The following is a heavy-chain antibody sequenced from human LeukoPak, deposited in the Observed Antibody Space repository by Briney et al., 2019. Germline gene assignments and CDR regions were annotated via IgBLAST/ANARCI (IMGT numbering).Heavy chain of an antibody. CDR2: IDSDGATT. D-gene: IGHD7-27*01. CDR3: ARGLLGIHDY. Sequence: GRSLRLSCAASGFTFSFFWMHWVRQAPGKGLVWVSRIDSDGATTGYADSVKGRFTISRDNAKNTLYLQMNSLRADDTAVYYCARGLLGIHDYWGQGTLVIVS. J-gene: IGHJ4*02. V-gene: IGHV3-74*01. CDR1: GFTFSFFW.